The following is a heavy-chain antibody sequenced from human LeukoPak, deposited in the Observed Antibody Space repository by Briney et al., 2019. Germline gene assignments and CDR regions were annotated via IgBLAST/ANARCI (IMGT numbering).Heavy chain of an antibody. CDR3: ARDRFLNWNDAYYYYYMDV. CDR2: IIPIFGTA. V-gene: IGHV1-69*05. D-gene: IGHD1-1*01. J-gene: IGHJ6*03. Sequence: SVKVSCKASGGTFSSYAISWVRQAPGQGLEWMGGIIPIFGTANYAQKFQGRVTITTDESTSTAYMELSSLRSEDTAVYYCARDRFLNWNDAYYYYYMDVWGKGTTVTVSS. CDR1: GGTFSSYA.